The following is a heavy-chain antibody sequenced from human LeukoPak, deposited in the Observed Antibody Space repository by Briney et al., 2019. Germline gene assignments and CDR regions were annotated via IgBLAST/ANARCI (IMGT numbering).Heavy chain of an antibody. CDR2: IYYSGST. Sequence: GSLRLSCAASGFTFSSYSMNWVRQPPGKGLEWIGSIYYSGSTYYNPSLKSRVTISVDTSKNQFSLKLSSVTAADTAVYYCARLLYSSSWYWDYFDYWGQGTLVTVSS. CDR3: ARLLYSSSWYWDYFDY. CDR1: GFTFSSYSMN. J-gene: IGHJ4*02. D-gene: IGHD6-13*01. V-gene: IGHV4-39*01.